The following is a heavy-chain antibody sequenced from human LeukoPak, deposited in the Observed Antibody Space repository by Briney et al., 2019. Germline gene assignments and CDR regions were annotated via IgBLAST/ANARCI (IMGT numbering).Heavy chain of an antibody. CDR1: GFTFNNFA. Sequence: GGSLRLSCAASGFTFNNFAMSWVRQTPEKGLVGVSAISGSDGRTFYADSVKGRFTISRDNSKNTLSLQMNSLRADDTAVYYCAKESPYSSNRLYYFDYWGQGTLVTVSS. D-gene: IGHD2-21*01. J-gene: IGHJ4*02. CDR2: ISGSDGRT. V-gene: IGHV3-23*01. CDR3: AKESPYSSNRLYYFDY.